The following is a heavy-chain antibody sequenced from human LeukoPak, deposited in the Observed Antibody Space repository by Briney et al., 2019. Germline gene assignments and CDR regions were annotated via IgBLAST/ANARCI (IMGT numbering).Heavy chain of an antibody. D-gene: IGHD3-3*01. V-gene: IGHV3-15*01. CDR3: TTEGGYDFWSGYWGYYYYYMDV. CDR2: IKSKTDGGTT. CDR1: GFTFSNAW. J-gene: IGHJ6*03. Sequence: GGSLRLSCAASGFTFSNAWMSWVRQAPGKGLEWVGRIKSKTDGGTTDYAARVKGRFTISRDDSKNTLYLQMNSLKTEDTAVYYCTTEGGYDFWSGYWGYYYYYMDVWGKGTTVTVSS.